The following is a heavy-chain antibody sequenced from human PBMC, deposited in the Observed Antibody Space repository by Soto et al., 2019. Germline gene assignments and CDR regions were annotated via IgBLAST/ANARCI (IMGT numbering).Heavy chain of an antibody. CDR1: GGSISSGGYY. D-gene: IGHD3-3*01. Sequence: QVQLQESGPGLVKPSQTLSLTCTVSGGSISSGGYYWSWIRQHPGKGLEWIGYIYYSGSTYYNPSLKSLVTISVDTSKNQFSLKLSSVTAADTAVYYCARARGRARTYYDFWSGYFMPDYWGQGTLVTVSS. J-gene: IGHJ4*02. CDR3: ARARGRARTYYDFWSGYFMPDY. CDR2: IYYSGST. V-gene: IGHV4-31*01.